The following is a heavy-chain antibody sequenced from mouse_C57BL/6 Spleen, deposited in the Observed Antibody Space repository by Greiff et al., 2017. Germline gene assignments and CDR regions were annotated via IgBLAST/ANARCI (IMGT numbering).Heavy chain of an antibody. Sequence: DVQLQESGPVLVKPGASVKMSCKASGYTFTDYYMNWVKQSHGKSLEWIGVINPYNGGTSYNQKFKGKATLTVDKSSSTAYMELNSLTSEDSAVYYCAKRLSYAMDYWGQGTSVTVSS. CDR2: INPYNGGT. CDR1: GYTFTDYY. J-gene: IGHJ4*01. CDR3: AKRLSYAMDY. V-gene: IGHV1-19*01. D-gene: IGHD3-2*02.